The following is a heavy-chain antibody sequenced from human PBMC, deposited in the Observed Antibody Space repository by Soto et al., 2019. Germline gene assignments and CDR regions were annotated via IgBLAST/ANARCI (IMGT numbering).Heavy chain of an antibody. CDR3: ARTMLSITMIVVVIQTGLGAFHX. Sequence: PGGSLRLSCAASGFTFSSYAMHWVRQAPGKGLEWVAVISYDGSDKYYEYSVKGRFTISIDNSKNTLYLKMNSLRAEDTAVYYCARTMLSITMIVVVIQTGLGAFHXWGQGTMDTVS. CDR1: GFTFSSYA. J-gene: IGHJ3*02. V-gene: IGHV3-30-3*01. CDR2: ISYDGSDK. D-gene: IGHD3-22*01.